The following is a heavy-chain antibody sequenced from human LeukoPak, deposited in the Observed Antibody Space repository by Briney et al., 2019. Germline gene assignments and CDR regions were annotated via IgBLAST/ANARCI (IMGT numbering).Heavy chain of an antibody. CDR2: IYYSGST. D-gene: IGHD3-3*01. V-gene: IGHV4-39*02. Sequence: PSETLSLTCTVSGGSISSSSYYWGWIRQPPGKGLEWIGSIYYSGSTYYNPSLKSRVTISVDTSKNQFSLKLSSVTAADTAAYYCAREFGVVIPFDYWGQGTLVTVSS. J-gene: IGHJ4*02. CDR1: GGSISSSSYY. CDR3: AREFGVVIPFDY.